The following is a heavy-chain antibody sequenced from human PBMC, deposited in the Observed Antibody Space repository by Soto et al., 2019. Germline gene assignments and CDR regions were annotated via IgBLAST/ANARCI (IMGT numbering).Heavy chain of an antibody. CDR1: GFTFSSYG. CDR2: IWYDGSNK. Sequence: GGSLRLSCAASGFTFSSYGMHWVRQAPGKGLEWVAVIWYDGSNKYYADSVKGRFTISRDNSKNTLYLQMNSLRAEDTAVYYCARENKPPYDSSGYADFDYWGQGTLVTVSS. V-gene: IGHV3-33*01. CDR3: ARENKPPYDSSGYADFDY. J-gene: IGHJ4*02. D-gene: IGHD3-22*01.